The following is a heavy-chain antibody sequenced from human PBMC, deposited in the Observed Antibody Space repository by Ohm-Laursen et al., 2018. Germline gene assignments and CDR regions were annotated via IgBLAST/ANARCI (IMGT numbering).Heavy chain of an antibody. V-gene: IGHV3-23*01. Sequence: SLRLSCSAAGFTFSSYAMSWVRQAPGKGLEWVSSIGGTGSTSYYADSVNGRFTISRDNSMNTLSLQMNSLRVEDTAIYYCARGGRKVGLDFWGQGTLVTFSS. CDR3: ARGGRKVGLDF. D-gene: IGHD1-26*01. CDR1: GFTFSSYA. CDR2: IGGTGSTS. J-gene: IGHJ4*02.